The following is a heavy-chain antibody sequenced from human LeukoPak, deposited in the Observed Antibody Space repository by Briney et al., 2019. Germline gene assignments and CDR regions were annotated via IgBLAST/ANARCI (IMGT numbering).Heavy chain of an antibody. CDR1: GGSISSGGYY. CDR2: ISYSGST. J-gene: IGHJ4*02. V-gene: IGHV4-31*03. Sequence: PSETLSLTCTVSGGSISSGGYYWSWIRQHPGKGLEWIGCISYSGSTYSNPSLKSRLTISLDASKNQFSLSLTSVTAADTAVYYCARAGNLNDFDYWGQGTLVTVSS. CDR3: ARAGNLNDFDY. D-gene: IGHD1-1*01.